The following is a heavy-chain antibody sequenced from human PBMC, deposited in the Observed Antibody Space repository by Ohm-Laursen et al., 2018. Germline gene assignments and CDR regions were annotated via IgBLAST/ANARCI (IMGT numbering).Heavy chain of an antibody. CDR2: TYYRSKWYN. J-gene: IGHJ6*02. CDR1: GDSVSSNSAA. D-gene: IGHD1-26*01. CDR3: ARFAGADSGYYYHYGMDV. Sequence: SQTLSLTCAISGDSVSSNSAAWNWIRPSPSRGLEWLGRTYYRSKWYNDYAVSVKSRITINPDTSKNQFSLQLNSVTPEDTAVYYCARFAGADSGYYYHYGMDVWGQGTTVTVSS. V-gene: IGHV6-1*01.